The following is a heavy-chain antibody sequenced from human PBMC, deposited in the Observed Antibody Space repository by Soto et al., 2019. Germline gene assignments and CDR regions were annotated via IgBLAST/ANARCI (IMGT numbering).Heavy chain of an antibody. Sequence: ASVKVSCKASGYTFTSYAMHWVRQAPGQRLEWMGRINAVIGNAKYAQKFQGRVTITADKSTSTAYMELSSLRSEDTAVYYCARDPCSGGSCYSSGLDYWGQGTQVTVSS. CDR3: ARDPCSGGSCYSSGLDY. CDR1: GYTFTSYA. V-gene: IGHV1-3*01. CDR2: INAVIGNA. J-gene: IGHJ4*02. D-gene: IGHD2-15*01.